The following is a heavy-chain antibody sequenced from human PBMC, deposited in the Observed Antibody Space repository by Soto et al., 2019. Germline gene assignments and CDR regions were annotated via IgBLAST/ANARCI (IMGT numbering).Heavy chain of an antibody. D-gene: IGHD6-19*01. J-gene: IGHJ4*02. CDR1: GFTFNNYA. Sequence: EVPLLESGGGLAQPGGSLRLSCAASGFTFNNYAMSWVRQAPGKGLEWVSAISGSAGSTYYADSVKGRFTISRDNSQSSLYLQMNSLRAEDTAVYYCAKDSPAERGHGWYLFDCWGQGTLVTVSS. V-gene: IGHV3-23*01. CDR2: ISGSAGST. CDR3: AKDSPAERGHGWYLFDC.